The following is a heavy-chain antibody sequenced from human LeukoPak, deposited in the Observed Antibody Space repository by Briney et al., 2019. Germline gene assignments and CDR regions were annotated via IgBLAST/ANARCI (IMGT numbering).Heavy chain of an antibody. Sequence: GGSLRLSYAASGFIFSNCWMSWVRQAPGKGLEWVANIKHDGSEKYYVDSVKGRFTISRDNAKNSLYLQVNSLGAEDTAVYYCARAYYDTSGYYYVYFDYWGQGTLVTVSS. V-gene: IGHV3-7*01. J-gene: IGHJ4*02. CDR3: ARAYYDTSGYYYVYFDY. CDR2: IKHDGSEK. CDR1: GFIFSNCW. D-gene: IGHD3-22*01.